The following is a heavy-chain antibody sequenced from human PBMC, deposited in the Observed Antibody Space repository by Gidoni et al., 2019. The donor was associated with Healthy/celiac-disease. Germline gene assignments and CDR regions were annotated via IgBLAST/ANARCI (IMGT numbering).Heavy chain of an antibody. CDR2: ISAYNGNT. CDR1: GYTFTSYG. D-gene: IGHD6-19*01. J-gene: IGHJ5*02. Sequence: QVQLVQSGAEVKKPGASVKVSCKASGYTFTSYGISWVRQAPGQGLEWMGWISAYNGNTNYAQKLQGRVTMTTDTSTSTAYMELRSLRSDDTAVYYCARCLSPRPKSKHNSSGWLGWFDPWGQGTLVTVSS. V-gene: IGHV1-18*01. CDR3: ARCLSPRPKSKHNSSGWLGWFDP.